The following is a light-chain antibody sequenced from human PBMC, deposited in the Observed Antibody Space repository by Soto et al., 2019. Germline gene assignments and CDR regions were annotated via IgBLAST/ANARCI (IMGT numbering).Light chain of an antibody. CDR1: HSDIGNYNY. V-gene: IGLV2-14*03. CDR2: DVG. J-gene: IGLJ1*01. CDR3: NSYREDHPRFYV. Sequence: QSVLTQPASVSGSPGQSITISCTGTHSDIGNYNYVSWYQHLPGKAPKLMIYDVGSRPSGVSSRFSGSKSGNTASLAISGLQAEDEADYYCNSYREDHPRFYVFGTGTMVTVL.